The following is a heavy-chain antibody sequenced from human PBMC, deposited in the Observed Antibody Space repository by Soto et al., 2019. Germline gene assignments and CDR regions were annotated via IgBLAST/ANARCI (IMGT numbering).Heavy chain of an antibody. Sequence: SETLSLTCTVSGGSISSSTYYWGWIRQPPGKGLDWIGSISYSRSTYYNPSLKSRATISVDTSKNQFSLKLSSVTAADTAVYYCARPHGDPLGYWGQGTLATVSS. CDR1: GGSISSSTYY. CDR2: ISYSRST. V-gene: IGHV4-39*01. CDR3: ARPHGDPLGY. J-gene: IGHJ4*02. D-gene: IGHD4-17*01.